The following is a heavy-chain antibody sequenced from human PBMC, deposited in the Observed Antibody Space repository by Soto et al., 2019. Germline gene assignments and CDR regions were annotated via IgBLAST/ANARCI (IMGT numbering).Heavy chain of an antibody. CDR3: ARGRDVVVPAAHDPFDY. J-gene: IGHJ4*02. CDR2: INHSGST. V-gene: IGHV4-34*01. CDR1: GGSFSGYY. Sequence: SETLSLTCAVYGGSFSGYYWSWIRQPPGKGLEWIGEINHSGSTNYNPSLKSRVTISVDTSKNQFSLKLSSVTAADTAVYYCARGRDVVVPAAHDPFDYWGQGTLVT. D-gene: IGHD2-2*01.